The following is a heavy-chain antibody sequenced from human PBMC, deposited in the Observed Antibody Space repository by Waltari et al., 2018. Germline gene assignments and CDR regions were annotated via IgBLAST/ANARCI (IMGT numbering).Heavy chain of an antibody. Sequence: QVQLVESGGGVVQPGGSLRLSFAASGFTFGRYGMHWVRQAPGKGLEWVAFIRYDGSNKYYADSVKGRFTISRDNSKNTLYLQMNSLRAEDTAVYYCAKDPAPWAVAGTGFDYWGQGTLVTVSS. CDR1: GFTFGRYG. J-gene: IGHJ4*02. V-gene: IGHV3-30*02. CDR3: AKDPAPWAVAGTGFDY. D-gene: IGHD6-19*01. CDR2: IRYDGSNK.